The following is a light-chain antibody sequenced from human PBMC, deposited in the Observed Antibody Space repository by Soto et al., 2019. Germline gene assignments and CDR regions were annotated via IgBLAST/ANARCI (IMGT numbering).Light chain of an antibody. CDR3: SAYVGTKSYV. CDR1: SSDVGGYND. V-gene: IGLV2-8*01. CDR2: EVY. Sequence: QSALTQPPSASGSPGQSVTISCTGTSSDVGGYNDVSWYQHHPCKAPKLLIYEVYKRPSGVPDLFSGSKSGNTAALTVSGLQAEDEADYYCSAYVGTKSYVFGTGTQVTVL. J-gene: IGLJ1*01.